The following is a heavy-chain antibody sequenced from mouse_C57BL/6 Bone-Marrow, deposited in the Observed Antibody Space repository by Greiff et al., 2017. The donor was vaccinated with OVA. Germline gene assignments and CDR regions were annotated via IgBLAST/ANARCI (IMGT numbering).Heavy chain of an antibody. J-gene: IGHJ3*01. Sequence: EVHLVESGGGLVKPGGSLKLSCAASGFTFSSYALSWVRQTPEQRLEWVATISDGGSYTYYPDTVKGRFTISRDNAKNNLYLQMSHLKSEDTAMYYCARDYFMFAYWGQGTLVTVSA. D-gene: IGHD1-1*01. CDR1: GFTFSSYA. CDR2: ISDGGSYT. V-gene: IGHV5-4*01. CDR3: ARDYFMFAY.